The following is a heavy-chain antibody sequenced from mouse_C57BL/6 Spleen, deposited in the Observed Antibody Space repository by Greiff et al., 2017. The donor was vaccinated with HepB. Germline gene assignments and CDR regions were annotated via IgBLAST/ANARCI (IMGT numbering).Heavy chain of an antibody. Sequence: EVQLQQSGAELVRPGASVKLSCTASGFNIKDDYMHWVKQRPEQGLEWIGWIDPENGDTEYASKFQGKATITADTSSNTAYLQLSSLTSEDTAVYYVTTSPMMDYWGQGTSVTVSS. CDR2: IDPENGDT. CDR3: TTSPMMDY. CDR1: GFNIKDDY. J-gene: IGHJ4*01. V-gene: IGHV14-4*01.